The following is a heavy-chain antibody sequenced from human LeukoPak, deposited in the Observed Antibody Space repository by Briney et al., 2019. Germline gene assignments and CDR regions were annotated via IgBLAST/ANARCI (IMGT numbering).Heavy chain of an antibody. Sequence: GRSLRLSCAASGFTFSSYAMSWVRQAPGKGLEWVSAISGSGGSTYYADSVKGRFTISRDNSKNTLYLQMNSLRAEDTAVYYCAKLCPASCYYYYYGMDVWGQGTTVTVSS. CDR3: AKLCPASCYYYYYGMDV. CDR2: ISGSGGST. J-gene: IGHJ6*02. D-gene: IGHD2-2*01. CDR1: GFTFSSYA. V-gene: IGHV3-23*01.